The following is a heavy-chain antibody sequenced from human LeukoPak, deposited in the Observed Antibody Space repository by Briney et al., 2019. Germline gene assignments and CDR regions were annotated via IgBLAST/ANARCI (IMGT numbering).Heavy chain of an antibody. CDR3: AKPSGSGVDY. V-gene: IGHV3-21*01. CDR2: ISSSSSYI. CDR1: GFTFSSYS. D-gene: IGHD1-26*01. Sequence: GGSLRLSCAASGFTFSSYSMNWVRQAPGKGLEWVSSISSSSSYIYYADSVKGRFTISRDNAKNSLYLQMNSLRAEDTAVYFCAKPSGSGVDYWGQGTRVTVSS. J-gene: IGHJ4*02.